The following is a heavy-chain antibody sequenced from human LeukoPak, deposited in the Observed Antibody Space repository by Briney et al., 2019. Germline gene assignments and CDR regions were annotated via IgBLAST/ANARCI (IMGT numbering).Heavy chain of an antibody. CDR1: GGSISSRSHY. V-gene: IGHV4-39*01. D-gene: IGHD2-2*01. CDR2: IYYSGST. CDR3: ARTSPTYAADN. J-gene: IGHJ4*02. Sequence: SETLSLTCTVSGGSISSRSHYWGWIRQPPGKGLEWIGSIYYSGSTYYNPSLRSRVTISLATSKNQFSLNLSYVTAADTAVYCCARTSPTYAADNWGQGTLVTVSS.